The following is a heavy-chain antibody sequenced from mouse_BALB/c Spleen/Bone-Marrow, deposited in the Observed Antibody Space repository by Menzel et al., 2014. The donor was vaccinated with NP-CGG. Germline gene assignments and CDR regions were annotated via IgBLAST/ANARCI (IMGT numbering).Heavy chain of an antibody. J-gene: IGHJ4*01. CDR2: ISSGSSTI. V-gene: IGHV5-17*02. CDR3: ARKGALITHYYAMDY. CDR1: GFTFSSFG. Sequence: EVKLVESGGGLVQPGGSRKLSCAASGFTFSSFGMHWVRQAPEKGLEWVAYISSGSSTIYYAETVKGRFTISRDNPKNTLFLQMTSLRSEDTAMYYCARKGALITHYYAMDYWGQGTSVTVSS. D-gene: IGHD2-4*01.